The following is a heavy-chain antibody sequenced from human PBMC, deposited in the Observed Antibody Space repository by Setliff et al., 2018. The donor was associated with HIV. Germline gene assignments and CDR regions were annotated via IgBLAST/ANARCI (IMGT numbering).Heavy chain of an antibody. CDR2: IHYSGST. V-gene: IGHV4-39*01. Sequence: SETLSLTCTVYGGSISGTNYVWGWIRQTPRKGLEWIGTIHYSGSTYYNPSLKSRVTISVDTSKNQFSLKLSSVTATDTAVYYCARRAIVDTAGRGFDYWGQGTLVTVSS. J-gene: IGHJ4*02. CDR3: ARRAIVDTAGRGFDY. CDR1: GGSISGTNYV. D-gene: IGHD5-18*01.